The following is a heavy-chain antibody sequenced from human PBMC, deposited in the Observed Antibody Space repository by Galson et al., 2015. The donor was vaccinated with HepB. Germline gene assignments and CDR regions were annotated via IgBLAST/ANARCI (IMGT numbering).Heavy chain of an antibody. V-gene: IGHV5-51*03. J-gene: IGHJ4*02. D-gene: IGHD3-16*02. CDR1: GDRFISYW. CDR2: IYPGDSDT. CDR3: ARRRIGQPLLSGDLGFAS. Sequence: QSGAEVKKPGESLKISCRGSGDRFISYWIAWVRQMPGKGLEWMGIIYPGDSDTRYSPSFQGQVTISADKSISTAYLQWSSLKASDTAVYYCARRRIGQPLLSGDLGFASWGQGTLVTFSS.